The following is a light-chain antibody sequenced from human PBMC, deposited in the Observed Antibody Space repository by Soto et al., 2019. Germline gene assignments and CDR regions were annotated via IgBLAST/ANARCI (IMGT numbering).Light chain of an antibody. Sequence: QALLTQEPSLTVSPGETVTLTCGSSTGTGTTGHYPYWFQQKPGQAPRTLIYDTTNRHSCTHARFSDSLLGRKAALPLSPAQPEDEAESYCLLTNDGPYVFGTGTKVTVL. J-gene: IGLJ1*01. V-gene: IGLV7-46*01. CDR1: TGTGTTGHY. CDR3: LLTNDGPYV. CDR2: DTT.